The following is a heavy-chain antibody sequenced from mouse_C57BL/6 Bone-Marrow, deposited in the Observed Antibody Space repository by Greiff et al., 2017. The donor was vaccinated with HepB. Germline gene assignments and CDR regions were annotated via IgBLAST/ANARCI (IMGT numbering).Heavy chain of an antibody. V-gene: IGHV1-53*01. CDR1: GYTFTSYW. CDR3: AYGGVTTRDAMDY. D-gene: IGHD2-2*01. CDR2: INPSNGGT. J-gene: IGHJ4*01. Sequence: VQLQQPGTELVKPGASVKLSCKASGYTFTSYWMHWVKQRPGQGLEWIGNINPSNGGTNYNEKFKSKATLTVDKSSSTAYMQLSSLTSEDSAVYYCAYGGVTTRDAMDYWGQGTSVTVSS.